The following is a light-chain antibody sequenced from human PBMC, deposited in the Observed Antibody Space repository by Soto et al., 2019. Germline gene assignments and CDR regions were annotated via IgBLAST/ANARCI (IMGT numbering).Light chain of an antibody. CDR3: SSYAGFNNFV. CDR1: SSDVGAYNY. Sequence: QSVLTQPPSASGSPGQSVTISCTGTSSDVGAYNYVSWYQQHPGKAPKLMIYEATNRPSGVPDRFSASKSGNTASLTVSGLQAEDEADYFCSSYAGFNNFVFGTGTKVTVL. J-gene: IGLJ1*01. CDR2: EAT. V-gene: IGLV2-8*01.